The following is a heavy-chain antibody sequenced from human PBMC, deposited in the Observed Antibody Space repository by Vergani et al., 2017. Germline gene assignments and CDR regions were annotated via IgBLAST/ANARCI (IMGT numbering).Heavy chain of an antibody. J-gene: IGHJ5*02. Sequence: QLQLQESGPGLVKPSATLSLTCSVSGASIRSSNSYWGWIRQPPGKGLEWIASIYYSGSTYYTPSLKSRVTISVDTSKNQFSLKLSSVTAADTAVYFCARHSTVEWLVKLGWIDPWGQGILVTVSS. CDR3: ARHSTVEWLVKLGWIDP. CDR1: GASIRSSNSY. CDR2: IYYSGST. V-gene: IGHV4-39*01. D-gene: IGHD6-19*01.